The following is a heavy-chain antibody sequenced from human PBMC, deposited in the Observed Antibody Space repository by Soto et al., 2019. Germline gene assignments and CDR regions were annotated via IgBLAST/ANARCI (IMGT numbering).Heavy chain of an antibody. CDR2: IYYSGST. J-gene: IGHJ4*02. CDR3: ARVLRFLEWTTPFDY. CDR1: GGSISSGDYY. Sequence: QVQLQESGPGLVKPSQTLSLTCTVSGGSISSGDYYWSWIRQPPGKGLEWIGYIYYSGSTYYNPSLRGRVTISVDTSKNQFSLKLSSVTAADTAVYYCARVLRFLEWTTPFDYWGQGTLVTVSS. V-gene: IGHV4-30-4*01. D-gene: IGHD3-3*01.